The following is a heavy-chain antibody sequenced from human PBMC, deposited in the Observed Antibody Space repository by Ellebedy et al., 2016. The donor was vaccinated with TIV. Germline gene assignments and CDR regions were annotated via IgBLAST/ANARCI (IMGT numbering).Heavy chain of an antibody. Sequence: MPSETLSLTCTVSGGSISSYYWSWIRQPAGKGLEWIGRIYTSGSTNYNPSLKSRVTMSVDTSKNQFSLKLSSVTAADTAVYYCARGITFGGVIPFDYWGQGTLVTVSS. CDR3: ARGITFGGVIPFDY. CDR2: IYTSGST. D-gene: IGHD3-16*02. J-gene: IGHJ4*02. V-gene: IGHV4-4*07. CDR1: GGSISSYY.